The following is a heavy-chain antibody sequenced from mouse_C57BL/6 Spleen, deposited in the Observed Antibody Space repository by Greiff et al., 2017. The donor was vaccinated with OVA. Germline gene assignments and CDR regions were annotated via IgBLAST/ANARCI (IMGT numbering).Heavy chain of an antibody. CDR3: ARDPNFDY. J-gene: IGHJ2*01. CDR1: GYSITSGYY. V-gene: IGHV3-6*01. CDR2: ISYDGSN. Sequence: EVKLVESGPGLVKPSQSLSLTCSVTGYSITSGYYWNWIRQFPGNKLEWMGYISYDGSNNYNPSLKNRISITRDTSKNQFFLKLNSVTTEDTATYYCARDPNFDYWGQGTTLTVSS.